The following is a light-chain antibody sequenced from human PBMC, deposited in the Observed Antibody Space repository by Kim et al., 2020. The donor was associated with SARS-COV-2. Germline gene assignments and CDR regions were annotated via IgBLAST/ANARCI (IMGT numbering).Light chain of an antibody. CDR2: KDS. CDR1: VLAKRY. Sequence: SYELTQPSSVSVSPGQTARITCSGDVLAKRYARWFQQKPGQAPLLVIYKDSKRPSGIPERFSGSSSGTTVTLTISGAQVEDEADYYCYSAADNNWLFGGGTQLTVL. J-gene: IGLJ3*02. V-gene: IGLV3-27*01. CDR3: YSAADNNWL.